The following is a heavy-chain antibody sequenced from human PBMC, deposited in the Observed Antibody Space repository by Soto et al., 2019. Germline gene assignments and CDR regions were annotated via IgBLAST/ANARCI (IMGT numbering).Heavy chain of an antibody. J-gene: IGHJ6*03. CDR3: ARGYGADYYYYYMDV. CDR1: GGSISSYY. Sequence: SETLSLTCTVSGGSISSYYWSWIRQPPGKGLEWIGYIYYSGSTNYNPSLKSRVTISVDTSKNQFSLKLSSVTAADTAVYYCARGYGADYYYYYMDVWGKGTTVTVSS. CDR2: IYYSGST. V-gene: IGHV4-59*01. D-gene: IGHD4-17*01.